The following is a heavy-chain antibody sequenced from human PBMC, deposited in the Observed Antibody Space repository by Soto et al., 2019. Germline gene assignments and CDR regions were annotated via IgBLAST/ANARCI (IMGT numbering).Heavy chain of an antibody. CDR3: AHTYYDFWSRYYTLDY. Sequence: QITLKESGPTLVKPTQTLPLTCTFSGFSLSTSGVGVGWIRQPPGKALEWLALIYWNDDKRYSPSLKSRLTITKDTSKNQVVLTMTNMDPVDTATYYCAHTYYDFWSRYYTLDYWGQGTLVTVSS. CDR1: GFSLSTSGVG. J-gene: IGHJ4*02. CDR2: IYWNDDK. D-gene: IGHD3-3*01. V-gene: IGHV2-5*01.